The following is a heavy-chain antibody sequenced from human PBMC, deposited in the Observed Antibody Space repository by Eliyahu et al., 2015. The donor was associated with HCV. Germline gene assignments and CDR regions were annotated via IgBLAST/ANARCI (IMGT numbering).Heavy chain of an antibody. CDR3: ARLQQGDNWFDP. Sequence: QVQLQESGPGLVKPSQTXSXTCXVXGGSISXXGYXWSWIRQHPGKGLEWIGYIYYSGSTYYNPSLKSRVTISVDTSKNQFSLKLSSVTAADTAVYYCARLQQGDNWFDPWGQGTLVTVSS. CDR2: IYYSGST. J-gene: IGHJ5*02. V-gene: IGHV4-31*03. D-gene: IGHD6-13*01. CDR1: GGSISXXGYX.